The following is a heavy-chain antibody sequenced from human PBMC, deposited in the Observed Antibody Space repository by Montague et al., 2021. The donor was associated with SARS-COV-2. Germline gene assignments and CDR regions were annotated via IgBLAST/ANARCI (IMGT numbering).Heavy chain of an antibody. V-gene: IGHV4-39*07. Sequence: SETLSLTCSVHGGSISSGCYYWAWMRQPPGKGLEWLGSIYFTGGRSPNQSLQSRATLSIDRSKNQFYLNLSSVTAADTAVYSCVRAIVRPGDWFDHWGQGIQVTVSS. CDR3: VRAIVRPGDWFDH. CDR2: IYFTGGR. J-gene: IGHJ5*02. CDR1: GGSISSGCYY. D-gene: IGHD3-10*02.